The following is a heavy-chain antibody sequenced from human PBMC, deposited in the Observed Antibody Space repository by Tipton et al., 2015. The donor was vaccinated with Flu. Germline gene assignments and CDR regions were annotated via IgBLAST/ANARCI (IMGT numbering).Heavy chain of an antibody. CDR2: INSDGSGI. CDR1: GFTFSSYW. V-gene: IGHV3-74*01. D-gene: IGHD3-16*01. J-gene: IGHJ4*02. Sequence: SLRLSCAASGFTFSSYWMHWVRQAPGKGLVWVSRINSDGSGISYADSVKGRFTISRDNAKNTLFLQTNSLRAEDTAVYYCARARRLGGGEYFDYWGQGTLVTVSS. CDR3: ARARRLGGGEYFDY.